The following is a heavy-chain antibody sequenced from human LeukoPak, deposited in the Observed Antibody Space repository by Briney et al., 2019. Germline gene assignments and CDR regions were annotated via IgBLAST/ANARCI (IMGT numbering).Heavy chain of an antibody. J-gene: IGHJ4*02. CDR1: GYTFTSYG. CDR2: ISAYNGNT. V-gene: IGHV1-18*01. CDR3: ARVVRGYSGYEGFDY. D-gene: IGHD5-12*01. Sequence: GASVKVSCKASGYTFTSYGISWVRQAPRQGLEWMGWISAYNGNTNYAQKLQGRVTMTTDTSTSTAYMELRSLRSDDTAVYYCARVVRGYSGYEGFDYWGQGTLVTVSS.